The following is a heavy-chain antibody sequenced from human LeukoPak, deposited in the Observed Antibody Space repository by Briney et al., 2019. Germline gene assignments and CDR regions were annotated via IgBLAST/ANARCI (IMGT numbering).Heavy chain of an antibody. V-gene: IGHV3-64*01. D-gene: IGHD2-2*02. CDR1: GFTFSSYA. CDR3: ARQQGLYDY. Sequence: GGSLRLSCAASGFTFSSYAMHWVRQAPGKGLEYVSAISSNGGSTYYANSVKGRFTISRDNSKNTLYLQMGSLRAEDMAVYYCARQQGLYDYWGQGTLVTVSS. J-gene: IGHJ4*02. CDR2: ISSNGGST.